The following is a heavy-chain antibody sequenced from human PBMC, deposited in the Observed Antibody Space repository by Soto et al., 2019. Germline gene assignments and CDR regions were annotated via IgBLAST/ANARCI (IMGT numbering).Heavy chain of an antibody. CDR2: ISYDGSNK. J-gene: IGHJ6*02. CDR3: ARDPKIQFYYYYYGMDV. CDR1: GFTFSSYA. V-gene: IGHV3-30-3*01. Sequence: GGSLRLSCAASGFTFSSYAMHWVRQAPGKGLEWVAVISYDGSNKYYADSVKGRFTISRDNSKNTLYLQMNSLRAEDTAVYYCARDPKIQFYYYYYGMDVWGQGTTVTVSS. D-gene: IGHD5-18*01.